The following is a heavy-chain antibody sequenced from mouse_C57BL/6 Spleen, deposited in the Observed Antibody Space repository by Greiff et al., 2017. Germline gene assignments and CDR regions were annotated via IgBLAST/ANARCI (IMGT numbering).Heavy chain of an antibody. D-gene: IGHD1-1*01. CDR2: IDPSDSET. J-gene: IGHJ2*01. CDR3: ARRGTSVDHYFDY. Sequence: VQLQQPGAELVRPGSSVKLSCKASGYTFTSYWMHWVKQRPIQGLEWIGNIDPSDSETHYNQKFKDKATLTVDKSSSTAYMQLSSLTSEYSAVYYCARRGTSVDHYFDYWGQGTTLTVSS. V-gene: IGHV1-52*01. CDR1: GYTFTSYW.